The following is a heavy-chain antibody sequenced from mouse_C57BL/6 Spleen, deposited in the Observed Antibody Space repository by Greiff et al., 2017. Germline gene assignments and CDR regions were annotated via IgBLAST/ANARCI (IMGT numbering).Heavy chain of an antibody. D-gene: IGHD2-4*01. Sequence: VQLQQSGPELVKPGASVKISCKASGYAFSSSWMNWVKQRPGKGLEWIGRIYPGDGDTNYNGKFKGKDTLTADKSSSTAYMQLSSLTSEDSAVYFCAAGYDYDGGFAYWGQGTLVTVSA. CDR2: IYPGDGDT. CDR1: GYAFSSSW. V-gene: IGHV1-82*01. J-gene: IGHJ3*01. CDR3: AAGYDYDGGFAY.